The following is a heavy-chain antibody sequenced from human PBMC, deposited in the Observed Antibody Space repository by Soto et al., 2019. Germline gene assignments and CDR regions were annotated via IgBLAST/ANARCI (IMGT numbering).Heavy chain of an antibody. Sequence: SETLSLTCAVYGGSFSGYYWSWIRQPPGKGLEWIGEINHSGSTNYNPSLKSGVTISVDTSKNQFSLKLSSVTAAYTAVYYCARGGYSGSYYPYYYYGMDVWGQGTTVTVSS. D-gene: IGHD1-26*01. J-gene: IGHJ6*02. CDR3: ARGGYSGSYYPYYYYGMDV. CDR1: GGSFSGYY. V-gene: IGHV4-34*01. CDR2: INHSGST.